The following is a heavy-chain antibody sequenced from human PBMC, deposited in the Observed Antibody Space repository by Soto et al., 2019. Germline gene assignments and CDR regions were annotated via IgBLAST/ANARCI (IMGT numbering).Heavy chain of an antibody. D-gene: IGHD3-3*01. CDR1: GWTFGTYS. J-gene: IGHJ6*02. CDR3: ARLYYDYV. V-gene: IGHV3-48*02. Sequence: QPGGSLRLSCAASGWTFGTYSMNWVRQAPGKGLEWIAYINSDSDNIMYADSVKGRFTISRDNAKNSLFLQMNSLTDEDTAVYYCARLYYDYVWGQGTTVTVSS. CDR2: INSDSDNI.